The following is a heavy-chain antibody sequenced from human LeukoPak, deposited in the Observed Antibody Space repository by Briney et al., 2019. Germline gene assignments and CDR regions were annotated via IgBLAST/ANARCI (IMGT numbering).Heavy chain of an antibody. Sequence: SETLSLTCTVSGGSISSGGYYWSWIRQPPGKGLEWIGEINHSGSTNYNPSLKSRVTISVDTSKNQFSLKLSSVTAADTAVYYCARGRSSSWYDRRPFDYWGQGTLVTVSS. CDR3: ARGRSSSWYDRRPFDY. J-gene: IGHJ4*02. CDR2: INHSGST. CDR1: GGSISSGGYY. D-gene: IGHD6-13*01. V-gene: IGHV4-39*07.